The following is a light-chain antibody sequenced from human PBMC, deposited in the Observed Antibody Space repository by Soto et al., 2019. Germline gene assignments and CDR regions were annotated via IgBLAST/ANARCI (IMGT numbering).Light chain of an antibody. J-gene: IGLJ1*01. CDR3: GTWDSSLDGFV. CDR1: RSNINNNF. CDR2: DNY. Sequence: QSVLTQPPSVSAAPGQKVTISCSGSRSNINNNFVSWYQLFPGTAPKLLIYDNYKRPSGIPDRFSASKSGTSATLALTGLQTGDEAEYNCGTWDSSLDGFVFGTGTKLTVL. V-gene: IGLV1-51*01.